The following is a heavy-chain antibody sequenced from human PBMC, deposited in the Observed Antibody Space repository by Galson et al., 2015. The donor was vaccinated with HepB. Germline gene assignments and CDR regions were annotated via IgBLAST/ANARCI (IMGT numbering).Heavy chain of an antibody. V-gene: IGHV3-33*08. J-gene: IGHJ4*02. CDR2: IWYDGSNK. D-gene: IGHD5-18*01. CDR1: GFTFSSYG. CDR3: ARDGIYSHAWGDRDY. Sequence: SLRLSCAASGFTFSSYGMHWVRQAPGKGLEWVAVIWYDGSNKYYADSVKGRFTISRDNSKNTLYLQMNSLRAEDTAVYYCARDGIYSHAWGDRDYWGQGTLVTVSS.